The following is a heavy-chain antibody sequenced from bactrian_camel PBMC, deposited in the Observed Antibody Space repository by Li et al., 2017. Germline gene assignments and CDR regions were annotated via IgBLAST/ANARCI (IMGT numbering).Heavy chain of an antibody. CDR1: GHTDDRVKLC. J-gene: IGHJ4*01. D-gene: IGHD3*01. CDR3: AALRSFWCTTELLGAAGNRWPF. Sequence: VQLVESGGGSVQAGGSLRLSCVASGHTDDRVKLCVTWFRQAPGKEREWVATIASDGKTKYADSVKGRFTISADNAKNTLYLQMDSLKREDSGIYYCAALRSFWCTTELLGAAGNRWPFWGQGTQVTVS. V-gene: IGHV3S53*01. CDR2: IASDGKT.